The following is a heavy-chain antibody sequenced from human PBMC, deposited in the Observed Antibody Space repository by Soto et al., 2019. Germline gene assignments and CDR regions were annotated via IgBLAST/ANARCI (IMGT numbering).Heavy chain of an antibody. CDR2: IYTSGST. CDR1: GGSISSYY. J-gene: IGHJ6*02. CDR3: ARGTMIVVVTGGRSHYYYGMDV. D-gene: IGHD3-22*01. V-gene: IGHV4-4*07. Sequence: QVQLQESGPGLVKPSETLSLTCTVSGGSISSYYWSWIRQPAGKGLEWIGRIYTSGSTNYNPSLKSRVTMSVDTSKNQFSLKLSSVTAADTAVYYCARGTMIVVVTGGRSHYYYGMDVWGQGTTVTVSS.